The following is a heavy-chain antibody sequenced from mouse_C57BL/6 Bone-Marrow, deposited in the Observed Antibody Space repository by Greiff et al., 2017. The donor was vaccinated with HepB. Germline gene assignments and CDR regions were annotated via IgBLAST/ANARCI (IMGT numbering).Heavy chain of an antibody. Sequence: VQLVESGPELVKPGASVKISCKASGYSFSSSWMNWVKQRPGKGLEWIGRIYPGDGDTNYNGKFKGKATLTADKSSSTAYMQLSSLTSEDSAVYSCASLLDYFDYWGQGTTLTVSS. CDR2: IYPGDGDT. CDR1: GYSFSSSW. D-gene: IGHD2-1*01. CDR3: ASLLDYFDY. V-gene: IGHV1-82*01. J-gene: IGHJ2*01.